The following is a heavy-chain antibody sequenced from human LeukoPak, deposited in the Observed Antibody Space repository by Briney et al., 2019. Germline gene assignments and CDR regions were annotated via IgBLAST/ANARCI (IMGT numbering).Heavy chain of an antibody. J-gene: IGHJ4*02. V-gene: IGHV1-18*01. D-gene: IGHD1-1*01. Sequence: ASVTLSCKASGYAFLNYGISWVRQAPGQGLEWMAWISAYNDDTDYAQILQGRVTVTTETSTNTAYMELRSLTSDDTAVYYCARTYSKYFSNSEFDYWGQGTLATVSS. CDR1: GYAFLNYG. CDR3: ARTYSKYFSNSEFDY. CDR2: ISAYNDDT.